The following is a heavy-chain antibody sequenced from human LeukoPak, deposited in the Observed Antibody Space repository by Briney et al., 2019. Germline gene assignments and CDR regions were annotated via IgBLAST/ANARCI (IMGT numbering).Heavy chain of an antibody. CDR1: GGSISSYY. D-gene: IGHD2-2*01. J-gene: IGHJ3*02. CDR3: ARVVPAAIGAGMDAFDI. CDR2: IYYSGST. V-gene: IGHV4-59*01. Sequence: SETLSLTCTVSGGSISSYYWSWIRQPPGKGLEWIGYIYYSGSTNYNPSLKSRVTISVDTSKNQFSLKLSSVTAADTAVYYCARVVPAAIGAGMDAFDIWGQGTMVTVSS.